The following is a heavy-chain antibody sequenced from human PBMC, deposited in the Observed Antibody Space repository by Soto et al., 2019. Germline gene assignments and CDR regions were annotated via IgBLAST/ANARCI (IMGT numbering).Heavy chain of an antibody. J-gene: IGHJ3*02. V-gene: IGHV1-46*03. D-gene: IGHD2-15*01. CDR2: INPSGGST. Sequence: GASVKVSCKASGYTFTSYDINWVRQAPGQGLEWMGIINPSGGSTSYAQKFQGRVTMTRDTSTSTVYMELSSLRSEDTAVYYCARIVVVAATRAFDIWGQGTMVTVSS. CDR1: GYTFTSYD. CDR3: ARIVVVAATRAFDI.